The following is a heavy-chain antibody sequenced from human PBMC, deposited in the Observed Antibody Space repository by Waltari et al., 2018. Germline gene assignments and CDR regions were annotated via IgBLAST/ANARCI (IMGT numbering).Heavy chain of an antibody. CDR3: AKGIQLWGRGSWYFDD. V-gene: IGHV7-4-1*02. CDR2: INTNTGNP. J-gene: IGHJ4*02. Sequence: QVQLVQSGSELKKPGASVKVSCKASGYIFSNYAMNWLRQAPGQGLEWMGWINTNTGNPTYAQGFTGRFVFSLDTSVSTAYLQISSLKAEDTSVYYCAKGIQLWGRGSWYFDDWGQGTLVTVSS. CDR1: GYIFSNYA. D-gene: IGHD5-18*01.